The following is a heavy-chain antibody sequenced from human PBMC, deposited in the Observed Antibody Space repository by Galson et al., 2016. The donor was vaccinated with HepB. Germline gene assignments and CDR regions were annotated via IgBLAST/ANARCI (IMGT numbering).Heavy chain of an antibody. CDR1: GFSFSSYP. CDR2: ITTNGDDT. Sequence: SLRLSCAASGFSFSSYPMHWVRQAPGKGLEYVSGITTNGDDTKYTDSVKGRFTIFRDNSKNTLYLQMRSLRAEDTAVYYCVKSNLAAHWGFYGMEVWGQGTTVTLSS. V-gene: IGHV3-64D*06. J-gene: IGHJ6*02. D-gene: IGHD6-13*01. CDR3: VKSNLAAHWGFYGMEV.